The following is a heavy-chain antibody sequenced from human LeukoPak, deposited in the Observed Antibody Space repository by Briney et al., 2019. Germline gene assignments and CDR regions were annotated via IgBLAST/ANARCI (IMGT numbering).Heavy chain of an antibody. CDR1: RFTFNNYA. V-gene: IGHV3-23*01. CDR2: ISGSGDST. CDR3: AKLGYSSTDDVFDI. Sequence: GGSLRLSCAPSRFTFNNYAFSWVRQAPGKGLEWVSSISGSGDSTHYADSVKGRFTISRGNSKNTLFLRMNSLRTEDTALYYCAKLGYSSTDDVFDIWGRGTMVTVSS. D-gene: IGHD5-24*01. J-gene: IGHJ3*02.